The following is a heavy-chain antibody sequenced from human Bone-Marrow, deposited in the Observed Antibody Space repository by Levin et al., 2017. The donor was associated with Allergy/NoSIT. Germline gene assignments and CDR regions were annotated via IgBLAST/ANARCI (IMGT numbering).Heavy chain of an antibody. J-gene: IGHJ4*02. CDR1: GYIFSNYW. CDR2: IYPDDSNT. Sequence: GESLKISCQGSGYIFSNYWIGWVRQMPGKGLEWMGIIYPDDSNTKYNPSFEGHITISADKSTRTASLQWRSLKASDTGIYFCAMWGGYCNGDFCHVDSWGQGTLVTVSS. V-gene: IGHV5-51*01. D-gene: IGHD2-15*01. CDR3: AMWGGYCNGDFCHVDS.